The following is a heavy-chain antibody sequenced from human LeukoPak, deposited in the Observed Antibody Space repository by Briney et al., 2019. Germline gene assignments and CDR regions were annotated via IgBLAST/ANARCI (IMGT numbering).Heavy chain of an antibody. CDR3: AVDWYDSSGYGTFDY. V-gene: IGHV3-23*01. D-gene: IGHD3-22*01. Sequence: GGSLRLSCAASGFSFSSYGMSWVRQGPGKGLEWVSTITGSGGNTDYADSVKGRFTISRDNSKNTLYLQMHSLRAEDTAVYYCAVDWYDSSGYGTFDYWGQGALVTVSS. J-gene: IGHJ4*02. CDR2: ITGSGGNT. CDR1: GFSFSSYG.